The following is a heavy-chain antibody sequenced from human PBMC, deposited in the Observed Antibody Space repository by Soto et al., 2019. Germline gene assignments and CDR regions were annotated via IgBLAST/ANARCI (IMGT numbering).Heavy chain of an antibody. CDR2: IYSGGIT. V-gene: IGHV3-53*01. CDR1: GFTVSSNY. J-gene: IGHJ6*01. Sequence: GGCLRLSCAASGFTVSSNYMSWVRQAPGKGLEWVSVIYSGGITYYADSVKGRFTISRDNSKNTLYLQMNSLRAEDTAVYYCARHPVITMVRRYGMDVWGPGTPLTVSS. D-gene: IGHD3-10*01. CDR3: ARHPVITMVRRYGMDV.